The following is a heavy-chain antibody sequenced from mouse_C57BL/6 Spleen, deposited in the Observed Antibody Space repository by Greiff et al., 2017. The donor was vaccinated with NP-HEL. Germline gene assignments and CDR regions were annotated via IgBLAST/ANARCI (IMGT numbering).Heavy chain of an antibody. CDR3: AINSWFAY. CDR2: INPNNGGT. J-gene: IGHJ3*01. CDR1: GYTFTDYN. Sequence: VQLQQSGPELVKPGASVKIPCKASGYTFTDYNMDWVKQSHGKSLEWIGDINPNNGGTIYNQKFKGKATLTVDKSSSTAYMELRSLTSEDTAVYYCAINSWFAYWGQGTLVTVSA. V-gene: IGHV1-18*01. D-gene: IGHD1-2*01.